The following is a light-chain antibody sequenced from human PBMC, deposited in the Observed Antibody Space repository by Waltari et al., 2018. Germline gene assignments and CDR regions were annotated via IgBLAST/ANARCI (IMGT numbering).Light chain of an antibody. CDR1: QSLLHSNGNTY. Sequence: DIMMTQTPLSLPVTPGEPASISCRSSQSLLHSNGNTYLYWYLQKPGQPPRLLIYRVSNRFSGVPDRFSGSGSGTDFTLKISRVEAEDVGVYFCMQALQSPYSFGQGTKVDIK. V-gene: IGKV2D-29*01. CDR3: MQALQSPYS. CDR2: RVS. J-gene: IGKJ2*03.